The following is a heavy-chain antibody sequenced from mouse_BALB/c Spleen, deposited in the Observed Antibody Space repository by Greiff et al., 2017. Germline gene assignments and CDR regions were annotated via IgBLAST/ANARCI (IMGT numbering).Heavy chain of an antibody. CDR3: ARDGNYVGAMDY. Sequence: DVKLVESGGGLVQPGGSLRLSCATSGFTFTDYYMSWVRQPPGKALEWLGFIRNKANGYTTEYSASVKGRFTISRDNSQSILYLQMNTLRAEDSATYYCARDGNYVGAMDYWGQGTSVTVSS. CDR2: IRNKANGYTT. J-gene: IGHJ4*01. V-gene: IGHV7-3*02. CDR1: GFTFTDYY. D-gene: IGHD2-1*01.